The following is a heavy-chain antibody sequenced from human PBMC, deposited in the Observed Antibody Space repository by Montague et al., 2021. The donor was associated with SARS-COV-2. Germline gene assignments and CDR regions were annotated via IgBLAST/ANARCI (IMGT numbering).Heavy chain of an antibody. CDR3: ARMRFFDWPPHYYMDV. CDR1: GGSFSAYY. CDR2: INHSGST. D-gene: IGHD3-9*01. J-gene: IGHJ6*03. Sequence: SETLSLTCAVYGGSFSAYYWRWIRQPPGKGLEWIGEINHSGSTNYNPSLKSRVTISVDTSKNQVSLKLSSVTAADTAVYYCARMRFFDWPPHYYMDVWGKGTTVTVAS. V-gene: IGHV4-34*01.